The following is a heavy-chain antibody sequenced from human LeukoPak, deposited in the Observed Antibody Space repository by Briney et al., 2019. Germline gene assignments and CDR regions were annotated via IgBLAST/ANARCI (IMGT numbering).Heavy chain of an antibody. V-gene: IGHV4-59*11. D-gene: IGHD4-17*01. CDR1: GGSISSHY. Sequence: PSETLSLTCTVSGGSISSHYWSWIRQPPGKGLEWIGYIYYSGSTNYNPSLKSRVTISVDTSRNQFSLKLSSVTAADTAVYYCARDPLGDPAWGQGTLVTVSS. J-gene: IGHJ5*02. CDR3: ARDPLGDPA. CDR2: IYYSGST.